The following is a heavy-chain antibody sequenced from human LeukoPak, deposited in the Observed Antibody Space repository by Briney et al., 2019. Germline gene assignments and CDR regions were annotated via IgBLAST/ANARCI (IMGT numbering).Heavy chain of an antibody. CDR3: ARLYSSSSGPYYYYMDV. CDR1: GFTVSSNY. Sequence: GGSLRLSCAASGFTVSSNYMSWVRQAPGKGLEWVSVIYSGGSTYYADSVKGRFTISRDNSKSTLYLQMNSLRAEDTALYYCARLYSSSSGPYYYYMDVWGKGTTVIVSS. V-gene: IGHV3-66*04. J-gene: IGHJ6*03. D-gene: IGHD6-6*01. CDR2: IYSGGST.